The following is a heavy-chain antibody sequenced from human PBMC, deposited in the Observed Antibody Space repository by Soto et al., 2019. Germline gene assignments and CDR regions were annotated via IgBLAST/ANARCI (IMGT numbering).Heavy chain of an antibody. CDR2: ISSSSSYI. J-gene: IGHJ4*02. CDR3: ARDKNAYSSSSAGLDY. V-gene: IGHV3-21*01. D-gene: IGHD6-6*01. CDR1: GFTFSSYS. Sequence: GGSLRLSCAASGFTFSSYSMNWVRQAPGKGLEWVSSISSSSSYIYYADSVKGRFTMYRDNAKNSLYLQMNSLRAEDTAVYYCARDKNAYSSSSAGLDYWGQGTLVTVSS.